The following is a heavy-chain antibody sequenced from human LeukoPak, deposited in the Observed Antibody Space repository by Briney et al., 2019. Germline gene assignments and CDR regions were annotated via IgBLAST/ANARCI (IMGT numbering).Heavy chain of an antibody. CDR3: AKDRSGYDFWSGYSNWFDP. CDR2: ISGSGGST. J-gene: IGHJ5*02. D-gene: IGHD3-3*01. Sequence: GGSLRLSCAASGFTFSSYAMSLVRQAPGKGLEWVPAISGSGGSTYYADSVKGRFTISRDNSKNTLYLQMNSLRAEDTAVYYCAKDRSGYDFWSGYSNWFDPWGQGTLVTVSS. V-gene: IGHV3-23*01. CDR1: GFTFSSYA.